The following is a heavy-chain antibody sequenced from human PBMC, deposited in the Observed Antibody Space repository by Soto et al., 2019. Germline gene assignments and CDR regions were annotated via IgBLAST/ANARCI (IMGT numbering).Heavy chain of an antibody. CDR1: GESFRGYY. Sequence: NPSETLSLTCAVYGESFRGYYWSWIRQPPGQGLEWIGEINHSGTTNYNSSLKSRVTISIDTSKNQFSLKLSSVTAADTAVYYCARGGYGSGVGYFDYWGQGTLVTVSS. D-gene: IGHD3-10*01. J-gene: IGHJ4*02. CDR2: INHSGTT. CDR3: ARGGYGSGVGYFDY. V-gene: IGHV4-34*01.